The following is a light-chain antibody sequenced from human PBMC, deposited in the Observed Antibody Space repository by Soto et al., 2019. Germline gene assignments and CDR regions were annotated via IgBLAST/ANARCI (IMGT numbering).Light chain of an antibody. J-gene: IGKJ2*01. CDR3: QQYVSSPPYT. V-gene: IGKV3-20*01. CDR2: GAS. Sequence: EIVLTQSPGTLSLSPGERATLSCRASQSVSSSYLAWYQQKPGQAPRLLIYGASSRATGIPDRFSGSGSGTDLTLTISRLEPEDFAVDYCQQYVSSPPYTFGQGTKLEIK. CDR1: QSVSSSY.